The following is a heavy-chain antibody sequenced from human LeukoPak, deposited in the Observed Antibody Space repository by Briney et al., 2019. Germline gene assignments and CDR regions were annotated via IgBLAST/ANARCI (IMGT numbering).Heavy chain of an antibody. D-gene: IGHD1-26*01. CDR3: ARDFGSGSSSVRYYYYGMDV. J-gene: IGHJ6*02. V-gene: IGHV3-30-3*01. CDR2: ISYDGSNK. Sequence: GGSLRLSCAASGFTFSSYAMHWVRQAPGKGLEWVAVISYDGSNKYYADSVKGRFTISRDNSKNTLYLQMNSLRAEDTAVYYCARDFGSGSSSVRYYYYGMDVWGQGTTVTVSS. CDR1: GFTFSSYA.